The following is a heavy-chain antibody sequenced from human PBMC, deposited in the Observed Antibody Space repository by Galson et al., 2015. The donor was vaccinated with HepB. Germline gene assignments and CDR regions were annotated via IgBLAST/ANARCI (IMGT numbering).Heavy chain of an antibody. D-gene: IGHD3-22*01. Sequence: SCKASGGTFSSYAISWVRQAPGQGLEWMGGIIPIFGTANYAQKFQGRVTITADESTSTAYMELSSLRSEDTAVYYCARGPLLYYYDSSGYSNYFDYWGQGTLVTVSS. CDR1: GGTFSSYA. CDR2: IIPIFGTA. CDR3: ARGPLLYYYDSSGYSNYFDY. J-gene: IGHJ4*02. V-gene: IGHV1-69*01.